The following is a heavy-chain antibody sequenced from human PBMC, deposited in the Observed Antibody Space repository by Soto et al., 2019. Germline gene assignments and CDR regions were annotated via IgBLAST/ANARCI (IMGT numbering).Heavy chain of an antibody. CDR2: IIPFFGTS. D-gene: IGHD1-26*01. CDR1: GGTFSSYP. J-gene: IGHJ6*02. Sequence: QVQLVQSGAEVKKPGSSVKVSCEASGGTFSSYPINWVRQAPGQGLEWMGGIIPFFGTSNYANKFQGRVTITADDSTSTAYMELRSLRSEDTAVYYCARVGHITNYGMAVWGQGTTVTVSS. V-gene: IGHV1-69*01. CDR3: ARVGHITNYGMAV.